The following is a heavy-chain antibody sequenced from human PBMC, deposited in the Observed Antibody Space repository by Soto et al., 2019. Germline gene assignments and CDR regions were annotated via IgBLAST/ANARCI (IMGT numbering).Heavy chain of an antibody. V-gene: IGHV3-21*01. CDR2: ISSSSSYI. D-gene: IGHD6-13*01. CDR1: GFTFSSYS. Sequence: GGSLRLSCAASGFTFSSYSMNWVRQAPGKGLEWVSSISSSSSYIYYADSVKGRFTISRDNAKNSLYLQMNSLRAEDTAVYYCARYSGRAAAPDYYWGQRTLVTVSS. CDR3: ARYSGRAAAPDYY. J-gene: IGHJ4*02.